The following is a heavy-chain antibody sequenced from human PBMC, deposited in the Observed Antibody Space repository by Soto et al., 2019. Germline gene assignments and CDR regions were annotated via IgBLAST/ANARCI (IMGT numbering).Heavy chain of an antibody. D-gene: IGHD6-13*01. Sequence: QVQLVQSGAEVKKPGSSVKVSCKASGGTFKSSAFNWVRQAPGQGLEWMGGIIPFFGTTNYAHKFRDRVTITADESSSQVYMELSTLTSADTAIYSCASPKSPPYSSNWYNYFDPWGQGTLVTVSS. CDR2: IIPFFGTT. CDR1: GGTFKSSA. V-gene: IGHV1-69*01. J-gene: IGHJ5*02. CDR3: ASPKSPPYSSNWYNYFDP.